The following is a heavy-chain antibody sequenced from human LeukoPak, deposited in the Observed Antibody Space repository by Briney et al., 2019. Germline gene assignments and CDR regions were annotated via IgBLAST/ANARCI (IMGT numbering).Heavy chain of an antibody. V-gene: IGHV4-59*01. CDR1: GGSISSYY. J-gene: IGHJ4*02. CDR3: ARSRGYSYGFDY. CDR2: IYYSGST. D-gene: IGHD5-18*01. Sequence: PSETLSLTCTVSGGSISSYYWNWIRQPPGKGLEWIGYIYYSGSTSYNPSLKSRVTISIDTSRNQFSLKLSSVTAADTAVYYCARSRGYSYGFDYWGQGTLVTVSS.